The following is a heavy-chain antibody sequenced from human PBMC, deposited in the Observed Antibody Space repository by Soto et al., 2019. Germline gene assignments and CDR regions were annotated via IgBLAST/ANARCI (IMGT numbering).Heavy chain of an antibody. J-gene: IGHJ4*02. CDR1: GGSISSSSYY. V-gene: IGHV4-39*02. CDR3: APLRSPVTTHKIAY. D-gene: IGHD4-17*01. Sequence: QLQLQESGPGLVKPSETLSITCTVSGGSISSSSYYWGWIRQPPGKGMEWIGNIYYSGSTYYNPSLKGRVTVSVDTSKNHVSLMLSSVTAADTAVYYCAPLRSPVTTHKIAYWGQGSLVTVSA. CDR2: IYYSGST.